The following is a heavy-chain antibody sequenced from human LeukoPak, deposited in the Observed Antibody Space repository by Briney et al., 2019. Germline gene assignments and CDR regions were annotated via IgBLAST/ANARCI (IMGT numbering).Heavy chain of an antibody. Sequence: GGSLRLSCAASGFTFSSDGMHWVRQAPGKGLEWVAVISYDGSNKYYADSVKGRFTISRDNSKNTLYLQMNSLRAEDTAVYYCAKDRRVQLWPLYYFDYWGQGTLVTVSS. J-gene: IGHJ4*02. CDR1: GFTFSSDG. CDR2: ISYDGSNK. D-gene: IGHD5-18*01. V-gene: IGHV3-30*18. CDR3: AKDRRVQLWPLYYFDY.